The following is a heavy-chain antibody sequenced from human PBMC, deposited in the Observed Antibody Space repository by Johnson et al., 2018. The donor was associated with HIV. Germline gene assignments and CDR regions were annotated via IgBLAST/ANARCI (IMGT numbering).Heavy chain of an antibody. V-gene: IGHV3-66*01. D-gene: IGHD1-7*01. CDR3: ARAPQTYNWNYMMAFDM. Sequence: VQLVESGGGLVQPGGSLRLSCAASGFTVSSNYMSWVRQAPGKGLEWVSVIYSGGSTYYADSVKGRFTISRDISKNTLDRQMNSLRAEDTAVYYCARAPQTYNWNYMMAFDMWGQGTMVTVSP. CDR2: IYSGGST. J-gene: IGHJ3*02. CDR1: GFTVSSNY.